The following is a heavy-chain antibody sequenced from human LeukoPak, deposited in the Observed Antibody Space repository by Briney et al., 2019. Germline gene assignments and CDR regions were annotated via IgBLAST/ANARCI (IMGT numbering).Heavy chain of an antibody. CDR1: GGTFSSYA. V-gene: IGHV1-69*13. Sequence: SVKVSCKASGGTFSSYAISWVRQAPGQGLEWMGGIIPIFGTANYAQKFQGRVTITADESTSTAYMELSSLRSEDTAVYYCAGGYSGSYSVTGFDPWGQGTLVTVSS. J-gene: IGHJ5*02. D-gene: IGHD1-26*01. CDR2: IIPIFGTA. CDR3: AGGYSGSYSVTGFDP.